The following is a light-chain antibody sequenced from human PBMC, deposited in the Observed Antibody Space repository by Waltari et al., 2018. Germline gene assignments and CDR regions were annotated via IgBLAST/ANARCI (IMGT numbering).Light chain of an antibody. CDR3: SSYTSSSTWV. CDR1: SSAVGGYNY. J-gene: IGLJ3*02. V-gene: IGLV2-14*03. Sequence: QSALTQPASVSGSPGQSITISSTGTSSAVGGYNYVSCYQQHPGKAPKLMIYDVSNRPSGVSNRFSGSKSGNTASLTISGLQAEDEADYYCSSYTSSSTWVFGGGTKLTVL. CDR2: DVS.